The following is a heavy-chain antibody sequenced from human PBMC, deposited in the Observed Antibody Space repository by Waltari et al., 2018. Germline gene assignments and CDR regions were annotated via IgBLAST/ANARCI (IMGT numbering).Heavy chain of an antibody. CDR2: MSASGGNT. J-gene: IGHJ3*02. Sequence: EVQLVESGGGLVQPGGSLILSCAVSGFPFTHYAMPWVRQAPGKGLEWGSAMSASGGNTYYADSVKGRFTVSRDNSKYTLYLQVSSLRAEDTAVYYCAKDSGSFDIWGQGTMVTVSS. CDR3: AKDSGSFDI. CDR1: GFPFTHYA. D-gene: IGHD1-26*01. V-gene: IGHV3-23*04.